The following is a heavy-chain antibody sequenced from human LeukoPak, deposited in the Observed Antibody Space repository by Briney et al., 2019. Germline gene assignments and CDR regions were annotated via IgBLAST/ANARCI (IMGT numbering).Heavy chain of an antibody. Sequence: ASVKVSCKASGYTFTGYYMHWVRQAPGQGLEWMGLISPTGSSTNYAQKFRGRVTMTRDTSTTTVYMELSSLRSEDTAVYYCAREESGGYFDYWGQGTMVTVSS. CDR2: ISPTGSST. V-gene: IGHV1-46*01. D-gene: IGHD2-8*02. CDR3: AREESGGYFDY. J-gene: IGHJ4*02. CDR1: GYTFTGYY.